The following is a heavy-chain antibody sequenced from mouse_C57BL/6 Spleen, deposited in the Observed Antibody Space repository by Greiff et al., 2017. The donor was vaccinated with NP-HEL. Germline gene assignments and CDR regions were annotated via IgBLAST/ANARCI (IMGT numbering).Heavy chain of an antibody. CDR3: ARRNYGSSLYYFDY. CDR2: IDPSDSYT. J-gene: IGHJ2*01. Sequence: QVQLQQSGAELVRPGTSVKLSCKASGYTFTSYWMHWVKQRPGQGLEWIGVIDPSDSYTNYNQKFKGKATLTVDTSSSTAYMQLSSLTSEDSAVYYCARRNYGSSLYYFDYWGQGTTLTVSS. V-gene: IGHV1-59*01. D-gene: IGHD1-1*01. CDR1: GYTFTSYW.